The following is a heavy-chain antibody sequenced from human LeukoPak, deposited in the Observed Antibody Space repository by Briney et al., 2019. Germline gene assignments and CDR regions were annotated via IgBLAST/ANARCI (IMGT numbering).Heavy chain of an antibody. CDR2: IKEDGSEK. D-gene: IGHD3-10*01. CDR1: GLSFSSLW. CDR3: AGVLSGRGSLYDYYYYMDV. V-gene: IGHV3-7*03. J-gene: IGHJ6*03. Sequence: EGSLRLSCVASGLSFSSLWMCWVRQAPGKGLEWVANIKEDGSEKYYVDSVKGRFTISRDNSKNTLYLQMNSLRAEDTAVYYCAGVLSGRGSLYDYYYYMDVWGKGATVTISS.